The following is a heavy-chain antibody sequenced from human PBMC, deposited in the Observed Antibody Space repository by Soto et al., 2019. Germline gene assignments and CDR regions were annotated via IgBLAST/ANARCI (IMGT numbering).Heavy chain of an antibody. J-gene: IGHJ6*02. Sequence: GGSLRLSCAASGFTFSSYEMNWVRQAPGKGLEWVSYISSSGSTIYYADSVKGRFTISRDNAKNSLYLQMNSLRAEDTAVYYCATGVVVPFYYGMDVWGQGTTVTVSS. CDR1: GFTFSSYE. CDR2: ISSSGSTI. V-gene: IGHV3-48*03. CDR3: ATGVVVPFYYGMDV. D-gene: IGHD3-22*01.